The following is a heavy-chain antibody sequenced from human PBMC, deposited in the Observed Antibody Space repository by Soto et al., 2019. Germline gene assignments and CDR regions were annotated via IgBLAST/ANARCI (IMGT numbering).Heavy chain of an antibody. J-gene: IGHJ5*02. D-gene: IGHD1-7*01. V-gene: IGHV4-4*07. CDR1: GGSISSYY. CDR3: ARTNCITGTNRYCWFDT. CDR2: IYTSGST. Sequence: KPSETLSLTCTVSGGSISSYYWSWIRQPAGKGLEWIGRIYTSGSTNYNPSLKSRVTMSVDTSKNQFSLKLSSVTAADTAVYYCARTNCITGTNRYCWFDTWGQGTLVTVSS.